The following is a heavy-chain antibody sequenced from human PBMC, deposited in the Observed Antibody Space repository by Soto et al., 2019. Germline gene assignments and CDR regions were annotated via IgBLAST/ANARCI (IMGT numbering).Heavy chain of an antibody. D-gene: IGHD5-12*01. J-gene: IGHJ4*02. CDR2: INSDGSST. CDR1: GFTFSSYW. V-gene: IGHV3-74*01. CDR3: AKGYSGYDYDN. Sequence: VRLSCAASGFTFSSYWMYWVRQAPGKGLVWVSRINSDGSSTTYADSVKGRFTISRDNAKNTLYLQMNSPSAEDTAVYFCAKGYSGYDYDNWGQGSLVTVS.